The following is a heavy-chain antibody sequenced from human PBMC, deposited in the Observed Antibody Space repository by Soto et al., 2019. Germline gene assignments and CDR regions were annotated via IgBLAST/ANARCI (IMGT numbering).Heavy chain of an antibody. CDR3: ARVSTVWFGAYYYVMDV. CDR2: ISAYNGNT. Sequence: QVQLVQSGAEVKKPGASVKVSCTASGYTFTSYGINWVRQAPGQVLEWMGWISAYNGNTNYAPKLQGRVTMTTDTSTTTAYMELRSLRADDTAVYYCARVSTVWFGAYYYVMDVWGQGTTVTVSS. CDR1: GYTFTSYG. J-gene: IGHJ6*01. V-gene: IGHV1-18*01. D-gene: IGHD3-10*01.